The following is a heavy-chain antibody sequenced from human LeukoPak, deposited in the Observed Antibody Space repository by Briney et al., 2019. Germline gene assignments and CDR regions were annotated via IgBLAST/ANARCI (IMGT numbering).Heavy chain of an antibody. D-gene: IGHD2-2*01. V-gene: IGHV4-34*01. Sequence: KPSETLSLTCAVYGVSFSGYYWSWIRQPPGKGLEWIGEINHSGSTNYNPSLKSRVTISVDTSKNQFSLKLSSVTAADTAVYYCARDQIPLDALDIWGQGTMVTVSS. CDR1: GVSFSGYY. CDR2: INHSGST. J-gene: IGHJ3*02. CDR3: ARDQIPLDALDI.